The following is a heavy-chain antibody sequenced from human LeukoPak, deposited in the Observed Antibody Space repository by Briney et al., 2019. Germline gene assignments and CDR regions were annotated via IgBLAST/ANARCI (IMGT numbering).Heavy chain of an antibody. J-gene: IGHJ4*02. CDR1: EFTFDNYA. Sequence: GGSLRLSCAASEFTFDNYAMSWVRQAPGKGLEWVSVISGSGYYSYYADSVKGRFTISRDNSKTTLYLQMNSLRADDTAVYYCAKGGPTGSNYFDFWGQGTLVTVSS. D-gene: IGHD1-26*01. CDR2: ISGSGYYS. V-gene: IGHV3-23*01. CDR3: AKGGPTGSNYFDF.